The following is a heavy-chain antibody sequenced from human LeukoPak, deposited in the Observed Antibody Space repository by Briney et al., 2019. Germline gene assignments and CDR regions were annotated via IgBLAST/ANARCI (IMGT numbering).Heavy chain of an antibody. CDR3: ARRAVADPYYYYYMDV. D-gene: IGHD6-19*01. V-gene: IGHV3-30*04. CDR2: ISYDGSNK. J-gene: IGHJ6*03. CDR1: GFTFSSYA. Sequence: PGRSLRLSCAASGFTFSSYAMHWVRQAPGKGLEWVAVISYDGSNKYYADSVKGRFTISRDNSKNTLYLQMNSLRAEDTAVYYCARRAVADPYYYYYMDVWGKGTTVIVSS.